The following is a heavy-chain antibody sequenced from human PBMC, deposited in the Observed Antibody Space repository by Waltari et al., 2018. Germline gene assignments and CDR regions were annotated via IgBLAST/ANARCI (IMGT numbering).Heavy chain of an antibody. D-gene: IGHD1-26*01. CDR2: ITPFNGNT. CDR3: ASGIVGATRAHDAFDI. V-gene: IGHV1-45*02. Sequence: QMQLVQSGAEVKKTGSSVKVSCKASGYTFTYRYLHWVRQAPGQALEWMGWITPFNGNTNYAQKFQDRVTITRDRSMSTAYMELSSLRSEDTAMYYCASGIVGATRAHDAFDIWGQGTMVTVSS. CDR1: GYTFTYRY. J-gene: IGHJ3*02.